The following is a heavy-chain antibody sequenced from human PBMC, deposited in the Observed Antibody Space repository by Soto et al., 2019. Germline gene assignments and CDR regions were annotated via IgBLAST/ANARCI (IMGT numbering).Heavy chain of an antibody. J-gene: IGHJ5*02. Sequence: GVSVKVACKAPRDTFTSYYINWVRQAPGQGLEWMGVINPHGGSTAYAQKFKGRVTLTRDTSASTVYMEVSSLTSEDTAMYYCARSPGANFAIIIDGTNRFAPWGPGSLATASS. CDR2: INPHGGST. V-gene: IGHV1-46*01. D-gene: IGHD3-10*01. CDR1: RDTFTSYY. CDR3: ARSPGANFAIIIDGTNRFAP.